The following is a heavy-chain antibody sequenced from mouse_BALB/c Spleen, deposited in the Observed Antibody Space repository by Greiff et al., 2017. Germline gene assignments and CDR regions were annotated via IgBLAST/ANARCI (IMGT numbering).Heavy chain of an antibody. CDR1: GYTFTDYY. J-gene: IGHJ2*01. V-gene: IGHV1-84*02. CDR3: ARIYYYGSSYYFDY. CDR2: IYPGSGNT. D-gene: IGHD1-1*01. Sequence: QVQLQQSGPELVKPGASVKISCKASGYTFTDYYINWVKQKPGQGLEWIGWIYPGSGNTKYNEKFKGKATLTVDTSASTAYMQLSSLTSEDTAVYFCARIYYYGSSYYFDYWGQGTTLTVSS.